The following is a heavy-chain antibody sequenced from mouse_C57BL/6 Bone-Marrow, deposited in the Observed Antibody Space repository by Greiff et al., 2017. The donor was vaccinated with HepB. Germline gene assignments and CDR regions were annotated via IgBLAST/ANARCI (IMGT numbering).Heavy chain of an antibody. D-gene: IGHD1-1*01. CDR3: ARHATSTVVATKYAMDY. J-gene: IGHJ4*01. V-gene: IGHV5-6*01. CDR2: ISSGGSYT. Sequence: EVQRVESGGDLVKPGGSLKLSCAASGFTFSSYGMSWVRQTPDKRLEWVATISSGGSYTYYPDSVKGRFTISRDNAKNTLYLQMSSLKSEDTAMYYCARHATSTVVATKYAMDYWGQGTSVTVSS. CDR1: GFTFSSYG.